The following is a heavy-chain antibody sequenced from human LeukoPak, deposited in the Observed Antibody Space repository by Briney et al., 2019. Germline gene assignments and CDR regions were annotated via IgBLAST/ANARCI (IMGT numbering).Heavy chain of an antibody. V-gene: IGHV3-66*01. CDR3: AGNYYLFYVMDV. CDR1: GFTVSSNY. J-gene: IGHJ6*02. Sequence: GGSLRLSCAASGFTVSSNYMSWVRQAPGKGLEWVSVIYSGGSTYYADSVKGGFTISRDNSKDTLYLQMNSLRAEDTPVYYWAGNYYLFYVMDVWGQGTRVTVSS. CDR2: IYSGGST.